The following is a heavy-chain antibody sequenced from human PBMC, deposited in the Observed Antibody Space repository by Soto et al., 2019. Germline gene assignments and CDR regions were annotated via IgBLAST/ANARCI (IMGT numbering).Heavy chain of an antibody. CDR2: IFYDGYT. CDR3: ARLQAAVPHY. V-gene: IGHV4-39*01. D-gene: IGHD6-13*01. Sequence: QLQLQESGPGLVMPSETLSLTCTVSGDSISGSPYFWGWIRQPPGKRLEWIGSIFYDGYTLYTPSLRSRVTISVDTSKNQFSLKLASVAAADTATYFCARLQAAVPHYWGQGTLVPVSS. J-gene: IGHJ4*02. CDR1: GDSISGSPYF.